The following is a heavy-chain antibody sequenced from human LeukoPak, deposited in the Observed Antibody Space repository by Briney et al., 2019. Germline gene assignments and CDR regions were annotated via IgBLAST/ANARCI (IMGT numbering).Heavy chain of an antibody. CDR3: ARDKERYCSGGSCYGMDV. CDR1: GYTFTSYY. V-gene: IGHV1-46*01. Sequence: ASVKVSCKASGYTFTSYYMEWVRQAPGQGLEWMGIINPSGGRTSYAQRFQGRVTMTRDTSTSTVYMELSSLRSEDTAVYYCARDKERYCSGGSCYGMDVWGQGTTVTVSS. D-gene: IGHD2-15*01. CDR2: INPSGGRT. J-gene: IGHJ6*02.